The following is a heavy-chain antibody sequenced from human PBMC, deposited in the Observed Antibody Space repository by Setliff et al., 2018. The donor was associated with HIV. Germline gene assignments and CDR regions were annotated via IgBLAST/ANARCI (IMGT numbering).Heavy chain of an antibody. CDR1: GGSISGYY. CDR3: ASYYRVSGWYQEASWFFDL. CDR2: IYTSGST. D-gene: IGHD6-19*01. V-gene: IGHV4-4*07. Sequence: PSETLSLTCTVSGGSISGYYWSWIRQPAGKGLDWIGRIYTSGSTNYNPSLKSRVTLSIDTSKNQFSLKLSSVTAADTAVYYCASYYRVSGWYQEASWFFDLWGRGTLVTVSS. J-gene: IGHJ2*01.